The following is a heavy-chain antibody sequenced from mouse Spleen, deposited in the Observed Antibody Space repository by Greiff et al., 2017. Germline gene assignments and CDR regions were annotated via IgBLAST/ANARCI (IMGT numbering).Heavy chain of an antibody. J-gene: IGHJ4*01. Sequence: EVKLVESGGGLVKPGGSLKLSCAASGFTFSSYTMSWVRQTPEKRLEWVATISSGGSYTYYPDSVKGRFTISRDNAKNTLYLQMSSLKSEDTAMYYCTREAYSYAMDYWGQGTSVTVSS. CDR2: ISSGGSYT. D-gene: IGHD2-10*01. V-gene: IGHV5-6-4*01. CDR3: TREAYSYAMDY. CDR1: GFTFSSYT.